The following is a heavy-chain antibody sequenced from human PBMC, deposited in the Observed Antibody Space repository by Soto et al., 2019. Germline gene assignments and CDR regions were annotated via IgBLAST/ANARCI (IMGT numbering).Heavy chain of an antibody. Sequence: QVQLVQSGAEVKKPGSSVKVSCKASGGTFSSYTISWVRQAPGQGLEWMGRIIPILGIANYAQKFQGRVTITADKSTDTADMELSSLRSEDTAVYYCASAQGYSSSTSCYVPFDPWGQGTLVTVSS. CDR3: ASAQGYSSSTSCYVPFDP. J-gene: IGHJ5*02. CDR1: GGTFSSYT. D-gene: IGHD2-2*01. V-gene: IGHV1-69*02. CDR2: IIPILGIA.